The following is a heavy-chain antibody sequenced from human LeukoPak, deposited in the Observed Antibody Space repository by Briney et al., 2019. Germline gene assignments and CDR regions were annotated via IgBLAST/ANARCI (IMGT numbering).Heavy chain of an antibody. CDR2: IHYSGST. J-gene: IGHJ4*02. V-gene: IGHV4-39*02. D-gene: IGHD6-13*01. CDR1: GGSISTSYYY. CDR3: ARLHIARDLGY. Sequence: SETLSLTCTVSGGSISTSYYYWGWIRQPPGKGLEWIATIHYSGSTYYNPSLRSRLTIPADTSKNHISLKLISVTAADTAIYYCARLHIARDLGYWGQGTLVTVSS.